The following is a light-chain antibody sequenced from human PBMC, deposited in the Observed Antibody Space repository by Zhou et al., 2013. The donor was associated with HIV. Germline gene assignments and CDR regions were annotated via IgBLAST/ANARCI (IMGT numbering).Light chain of an antibody. V-gene: IGKV1-39*01. CDR3: QHYSASIPWT. CDR2: AAS. Sequence: DIQMTQSPASLSASVGDRVTITCRTSQNIITYLNWFQQKPGKAPKVLIYAASSLESGVPSRFSGSGSGAEFTLTINNLQPDDFATYYCQHYSASIPWTFGQGTKVEIK. CDR1: QNIITY. J-gene: IGKJ1*01.